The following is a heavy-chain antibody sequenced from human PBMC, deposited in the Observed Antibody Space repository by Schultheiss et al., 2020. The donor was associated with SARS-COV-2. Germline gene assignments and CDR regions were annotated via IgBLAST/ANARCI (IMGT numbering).Heavy chain of an antibody. J-gene: IGHJ6*03. CDR3: TTGSSWPEQFYYYYYMDV. V-gene: IGHV3-15*01. D-gene: IGHD6-13*01. Sequence: GGSLRLSCAASGFTFSNAWMSWVRQAPGKGLEWVGRIKSKTDGGTTDYAAPVKGRFTISRDDSKNTLYLQMNSLKTEDTAVYYCTTGSSWPEQFYYYYYMDVWGKGTTVTVSS. CDR1: GFTFSNAW. CDR2: IKSKTDGGTT.